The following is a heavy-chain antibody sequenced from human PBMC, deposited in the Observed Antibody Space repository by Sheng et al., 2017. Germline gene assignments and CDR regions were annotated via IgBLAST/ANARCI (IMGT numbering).Heavy chain of an antibody. CDR3: ARYIAVAGYYFDY. CDR2: IYSGGST. J-gene: IGHJ4*02. Sequence: EVQLVETGGGLIQPGGSLRLSCAASGFTVSSNYMSWVRQAPGKGLEWVSVIYSGGSTYYADSVKGRFTISRDNSKNTLYLQMNSLRAEDTAVYYCARYIAVAGYYFDYWGQGTLVTVSS. CDR1: GFTVSSNY. D-gene: IGHD6-19*01. V-gene: IGHV3-53*02.